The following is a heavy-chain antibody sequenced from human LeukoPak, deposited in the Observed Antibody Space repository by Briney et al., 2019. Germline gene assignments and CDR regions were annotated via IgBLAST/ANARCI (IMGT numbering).Heavy chain of an antibody. V-gene: IGHV3-15*01. J-gene: IGHJ4*02. Sequence: PGGSLRLSCAASGFTFSNAWMSWVRRAPGKGLEWVGRVKSKTDGGTTDYAAPVKGRFTISRDDSKNTLYLQMNSLKSEDTAVYYCSTKRWLQLPIGYWGQGTLVTVSS. CDR2: VKSKTDGGTT. D-gene: IGHD5-24*01. CDR1: GFTFSNAW. CDR3: STKRWLQLPIGY.